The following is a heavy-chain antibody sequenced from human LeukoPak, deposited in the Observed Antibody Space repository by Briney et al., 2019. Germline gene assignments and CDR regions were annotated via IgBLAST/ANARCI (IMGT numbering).Heavy chain of an antibody. CDR2: IRYDGRNR. V-gene: IGHV3-30*02. Sequence: GGSLRLSCAASGFSFSNYGMHWVRQAPGKGLEWVAFIRYDGRNRYYADSVRGRFTISSDNSKNTLYLQMNSLRAEDTAVYYCAKGGPKGAFDIWGQGTMVTVSS. J-gene: IGHJ3*02. D-gene: IGHD3/OR15-3a*01. CDR3: AKGGPKGAFDI. CDR1: GFSFSNYG.